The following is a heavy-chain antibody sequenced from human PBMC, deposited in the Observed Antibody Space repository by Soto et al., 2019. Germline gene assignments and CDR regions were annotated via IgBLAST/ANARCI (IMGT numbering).Heavy chain of an antibody. Sequence: QVQLVESGGGMVQPGRSLRLSCAASGFTFSSYGMHWVRQAPGKGLEWVAVIWYDGSNKYYADSVKGRFTISRDNSKNTLYLQMNSLRAEDTAVYYCARSDNWELLLNHRFDYWGQGTLVTVSS. V-gene: IGHV3-33*01. CDR3: ARSDNWELLLNHRFDY. J-gene: IGHJ4*02. CDR2: IWYDGSNK. D-gene: IGHD1-26*01. CDR1: GFTFSSYG.